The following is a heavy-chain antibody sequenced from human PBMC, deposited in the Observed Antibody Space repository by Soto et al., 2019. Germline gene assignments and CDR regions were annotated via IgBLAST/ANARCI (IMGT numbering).Heavy chain of an antibody. CDR1: GYTFTGYY. CDR2: INPNSGGT. V-gene: IGHV1-2*04. J-gene: IGHJ3*02. D-gene: IGHD2-15*01. Sequence: ASGKVCCKASGYTFTGYYMHWVRQAPGQGLEWMGWINPNSGGTNYAQKFQGWVTMTRDTSISTAYMELSRLRSDDTAVYYCARDCSGGSCQTPGSAFDIWGQGTMVTVSS. CDR3: ARDCSGGSCQTPGSAFDI.